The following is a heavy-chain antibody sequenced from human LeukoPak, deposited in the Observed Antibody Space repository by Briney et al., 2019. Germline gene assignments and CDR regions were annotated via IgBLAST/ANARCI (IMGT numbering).Heavy chain of an antibody. V-gene: IGHV4-34*01. J-gene: IGHJ4*02. CDR3: ARGGGSGWYIDY. Sequence: SETLSLTCAVYGGSFSEYYWSWIRQPPGKGLEWIGEIHHSGSTNCNPSLKSRVTMSVDTSKNQFSLKLSSVTAADTALYYCARGGGSGWYIDYWGQGTLVAVSS. CDR2: IHHSGST. CDR1: GGSFSEYY. D-gene: IGHD6-19*01.